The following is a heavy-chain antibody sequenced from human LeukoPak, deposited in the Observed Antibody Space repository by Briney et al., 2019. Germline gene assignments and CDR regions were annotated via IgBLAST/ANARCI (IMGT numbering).Heavy chain of an antibody. Sequence: ASVKVSCKVSGYSLTDLSMHWVRQAPGNGLEWMGGFDPEHHEAIYAQKFQGRVSMTEDTSTDTAYMELSSLRSEDTAVYYCAAGGIYSLLDYWGQGTLVTVSS. D-gene: IGHD1-26*01. CDR3: AAGGIYSLLDY. CDR2: FDPEHHEA. CDR1: GYSLTDLS. J-gene: IGHJ4*02. V-gene: IGHV1-24*01.